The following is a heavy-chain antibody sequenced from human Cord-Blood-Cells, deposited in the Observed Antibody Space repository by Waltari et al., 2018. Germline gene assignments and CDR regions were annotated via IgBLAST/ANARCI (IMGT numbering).Heavy chain of an antibody. V-gene: IGHV1-3*01. CDR1: GYTFTSYA. CDR3: ARSVVVVAANWFDP. J-gene: IGHJ5*02. CDR2: INAGNGNT. Sequence: QVQLVQSGAEVKKPGASVKVSCKASGYTFTSYAMHWVRQAPGQRLEWMGWINAGNGNTKYSQKFQGRVTITRDTSASTDYMELSRLRSEDTAVYYCARSVVVVAANWFDPWGQGTLVTVSS. D-gene: IGHD2-15*01.